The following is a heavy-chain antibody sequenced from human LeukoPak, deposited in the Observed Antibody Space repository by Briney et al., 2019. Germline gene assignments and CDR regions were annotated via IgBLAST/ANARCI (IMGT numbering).Heavy chain of an antibody. CDR1: GGSISSHY. Sequence: PSETLSLTCTVSGGSISSHYWSWIRQPPGKGLEWIGYIYYSGSTNYNPSLKSRVTISVDTSKNQFSLKLSSVTAADTAVYYCARGDYGDPSDYWGQGTLVTVSS. CDR3: ARGDYGDPSDY. V-gene: IGHV4-59*11. CDR2: IYYSGST. J-gene: IGHJ4*02. D-gene: IGHD4-17*01.